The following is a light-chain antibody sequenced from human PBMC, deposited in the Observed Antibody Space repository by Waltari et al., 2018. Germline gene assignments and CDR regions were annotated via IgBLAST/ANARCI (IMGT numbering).Light chain of an antibody. V-gene: IGLV3-25*03. CDR3: QSTDSSAVYVV. CDR1: SLPNRY. J-gene: IGLJ2*01. Sequence: SYELTQPPSVSVSPGQTARITRYGDSLPNRYAYWYQQKPGRAPTLLIYKDTGRPTRIPEPVSGSTSGTTVTLTINGVQAEDEADYYCQSTDSSAVYVVFGGGTKLTVL. CDR2: KDT.